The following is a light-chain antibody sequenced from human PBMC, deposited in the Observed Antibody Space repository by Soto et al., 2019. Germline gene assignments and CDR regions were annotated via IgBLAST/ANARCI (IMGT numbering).Light chain of an antibody. CDR3: QQYGSSPYT. V-gene: IGKV3-20*01. Sequence: EIVLTQSPGTLSLCPGERATLSCRASQSVSSSYLAWYQQKPGQAPRLLIYGASSRATGIPDRFSGSGSGTDFTLTISRLEPEDSAVYYCQQYGSSPYTVGQGTKVDSK. J-gene: IGKJ2*01. CDR2: GAS. CDR1: QSVSSSY.